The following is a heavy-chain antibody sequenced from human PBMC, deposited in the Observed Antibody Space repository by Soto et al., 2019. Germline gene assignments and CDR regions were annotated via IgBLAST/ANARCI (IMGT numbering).Heavy chain of an antibody. V-gene: IGHV1-46*01. CDR3: VRGDYYDSSGYYRDPPYFDY. D-gene: IGHD3-22*01. CDR2: MNPSGGTT. CDR1: GYTFTSYY. Sequence: QVQLVESGAEVKKPGASVTVSCKASGYTFTSYYLHWVRQAPGQGLEWMGKMNPSGGTTSYAQKFQGRVTMTRDTSTSTLYMELSSLRSEDTAVYYCVRGDYYDSSGYYRDPPYFDYWGQGTLVTVSS. J-gene: IGHJ4*02.